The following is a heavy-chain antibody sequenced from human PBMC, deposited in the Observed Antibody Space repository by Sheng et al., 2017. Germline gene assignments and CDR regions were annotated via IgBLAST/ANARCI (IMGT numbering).Heavy chain of an antibody. V-gene: IGHV3-53*01. Sequence: EVQLVESGGGLIQPGGSLRLSCAASGFTVSSNYMSWVRQAPGKGLEWVSVIYSGGSTYYADSVKGRFTISRDNSKNTLYLQMNSLRAEDTAVYYCARPLTSSSWYFSFDYWGQGTLV. CDR3: ARPLTSSSWYFSFDY. CDR1: GFTVSSNY. J-gene: IGHJ4*02. D-gene: IGHD6-13*01. CDR2: IYSGGST.